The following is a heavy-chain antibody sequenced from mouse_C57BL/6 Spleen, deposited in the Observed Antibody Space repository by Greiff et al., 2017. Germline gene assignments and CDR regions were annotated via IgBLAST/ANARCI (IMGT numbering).Heavy chain of an antibody. D-gene: IGHD1-1*01. V-gene: IGHV1-15*01. J-gene: IGHJ3*01. CDR1: GYTFTDYE. CDR3: TRGGYGSSYAY. CDR2: IDPETGGT. Sequence: VKLQQSGAELVRPGASVTLSCKASGYTFTDYEMHWVKQTPVHGLEWIGAIDPETGGTAYNQKFKGKAILTADKSSSTAYMELRSLTSEDSAVYYCTRGGYGSSYAYWGQGTLVTVSA.